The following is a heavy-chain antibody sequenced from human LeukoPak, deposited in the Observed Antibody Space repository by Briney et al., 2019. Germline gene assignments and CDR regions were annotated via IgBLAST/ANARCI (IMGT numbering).Heavy chain of an antibody. CDR2: ISSSSSYI. J-gene: IGHJ3*02. Sequence: SGGSLRLSCAASGFTFSSYSMNWVRQAPGKGLEWVSSISSSSSYIYYADSVKGRFTISRDNAKNSLYLQMNSLRAEDTAVYYCAGRRSGSGAFDIWGQGTMVTVSS. D-gene: IGHD3-10*01. V-gene: IGHV3-21*04. CDR3: AGRRSGSGAFDI. CDR1: GFTFSSYS.